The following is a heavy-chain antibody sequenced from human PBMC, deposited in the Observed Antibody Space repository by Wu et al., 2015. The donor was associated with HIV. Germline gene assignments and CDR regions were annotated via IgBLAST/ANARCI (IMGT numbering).Heavy chain of an antibody. CDR1: GGSISSGDYY. D-gene: IGHD3-10*01. V-gene: IGHV4-30-4*08. CDR2: IYYTGST. J-gene: IGHJ3*02. Sequence: QVQLQESGPGLVKSSQTLSLTCTVSGGSISSGDYYWSWIRQPPGKGLEWLGYIYYTGSTYYNPSLKSRITISVDMPKNQFSLRLNSVTAADTAVYYCARPSGSGSYYLPGAFDIWGQGTMVTISS. CDR3: ARPSGSGSYYLPGAFDI.